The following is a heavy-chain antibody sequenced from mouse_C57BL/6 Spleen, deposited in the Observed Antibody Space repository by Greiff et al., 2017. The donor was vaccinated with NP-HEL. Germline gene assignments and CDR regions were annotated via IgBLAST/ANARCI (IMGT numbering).Heavy chain of an antibody. CDR1: GYTFTDYN. CDR3: ARGEGYDGAWFAY. V-gene: IGHV1-22*01. Sequence: EVQLQQSGPELVKPGASVKMSCKASGYTFTDYNMHWVKQSPGKSLEWIGYINPNNGGTSYNQKFKGKATLTVNKSSSTAYMELRSLTSEDSAVYYCARGEGYDGAWFAYWGQGTLVTVSA. CDR2: INPNNGGT. J-gene: IGHJ3*01. D-gene: IGHD2-2*01.